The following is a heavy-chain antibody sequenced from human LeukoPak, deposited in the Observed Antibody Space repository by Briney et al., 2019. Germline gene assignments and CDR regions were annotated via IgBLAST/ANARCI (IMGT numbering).Heavy chain of an antibody. CDR3: ASSAARPGYYYYYYMDV. D-gene: IGHD6-6*01. CDR1: GGTFSSYA. CDR2: IIPIFGTA. Sequence: PVKVSCKASGGTFSSYAISWVRQAPGQGLEWMGGIIPIFGTANYAQKFQGRVTITTDESTSTAYMELSSLRSEDTAVYYCASSAARPGYYYYYYMDVWGKGTTVTVSS. V-gene: IGHV1-69*05. J-gene: IGHJ6*03.